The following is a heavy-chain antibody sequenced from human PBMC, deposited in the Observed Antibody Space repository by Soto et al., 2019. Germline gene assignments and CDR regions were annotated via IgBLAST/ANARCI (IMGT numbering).Heavy chain of an antibody. J-gene: IGHJ6*02. CDR3: ARGLGGRMDD. V-gene: IGHV1-69*08. CDR1: GTIFSSYT. Sequence: QVQLVQSGAEVKKPGSSVRVSCKASGTIFSSYTISWVRQAPGQGLEWMGRIIPILGETNSAQKFQGRVTLTADKSTNPAYMQLNSLRLEDTAVYYCARGLGGRMDDWGQGTTVTVYS. CDR2: IIPILGET. D-gene: IGHD3-16*01.